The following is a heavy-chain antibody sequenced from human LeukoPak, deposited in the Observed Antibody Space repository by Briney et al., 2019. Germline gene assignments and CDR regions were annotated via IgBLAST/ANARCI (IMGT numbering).Heavy chain of an antibody. D-gene: IGHD4-11*01. CDR2: INWNGGST. CDR1: GFTFDDYG. J-gene: IGHJ4*02. V-gene: IGHV3-20*01. Sequence: GGSLRLSCAASGFTFDDYGMGWVRQAPGKGLEWVSGINWNGGSTGYADSVKGRFTISRDNVKNSLYLQMNSLRAEDTALYHCARDRGDYSNYRGFDYWGQGTLVTVSS. CDR3: ARDRGDYSNYRGFDY.